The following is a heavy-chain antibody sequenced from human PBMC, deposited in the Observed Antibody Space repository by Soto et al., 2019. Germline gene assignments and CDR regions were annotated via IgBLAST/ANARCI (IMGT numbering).Heavy chain of an antibody. CDR2: IFYSGTT. V-gene: IGHV4-30-4*01. J-gene: IGHJ5*02. D-gene: IGHD1-1*01. Sequence: SETLSLTCTVSGGSVNSGDYYWSWIRQSPGKGLEWIGSIFYSGTTYYNPSLRGRITISIDTSKNQFSLRLTSVTAADTAVYYCARDWVHERWFDPWGQGTLVTSPQ. CDR3: ARDWVHERWFDP. CDR1: GGSVNSGDYY.